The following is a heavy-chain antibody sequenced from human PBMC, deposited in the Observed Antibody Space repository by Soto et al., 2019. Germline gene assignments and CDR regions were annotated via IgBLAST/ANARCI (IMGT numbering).Heavy chain of an antibody. V-gene: IGHV4-59*01. Sequence: SETLSLTCTVSGGSISSNYWTWIRQPQGKGMEWIGYVYNCGSTNSNPSLKSRGTISGDTSKSQFSLKVNSMTAADTAVYYCARYRREAVSGYTLDNWGQGILVTVSS. D-gene: IGHD1-1*01. J-gene: IGHJ4*02. CDR1: GGSISSNY. CDR3: ARYRREAVSGYTLDN. CDR2: VYNCGST.